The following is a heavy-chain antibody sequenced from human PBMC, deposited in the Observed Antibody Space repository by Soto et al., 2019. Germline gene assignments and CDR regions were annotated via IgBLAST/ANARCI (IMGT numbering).Heavy chain of an antibody. CDR1: GGSISSGDYY. J-gene: IGHJ5*02. V-gene: IGHV4-31*03. Sequence: SETLSLTCTISGGSISSGDYYWSWIRHPPGKGLEWIGSIYYSGRTNYNPSLKSRLNISLDTSTNQFSLKLSSVTAADTAVYYCARMGLHWGKLSRNWSAPWGKGTLVPVSS. CDR3: ARMGLHWGKLSRNWSAP. D-gene: IGHD3-16*02. CDR2: IYYSGRT.